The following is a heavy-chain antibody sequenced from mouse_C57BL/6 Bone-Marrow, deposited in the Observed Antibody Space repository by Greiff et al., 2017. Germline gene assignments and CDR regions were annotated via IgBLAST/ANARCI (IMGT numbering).Heavy chain of an antibody. Sequence: VQLQEPGAELAKPGASVKLSCKASGYTFTSYWMHWVKQRPGQGLEWIGYINPSSGYTKYNQKFKDKATLTADKSSSTAYMQLSSLTYEDSAVFYGARFRLVGYKTWYFDVWGTGTTVTVSS. J-gene: IGHJ1*03. CDR1: GYTFTSYW. CDR2: INPSSGYT. CDR3: ARFRLVGYKTWYFDV. D-gene: IGHD2-2*01. V-gene: IGHV1-7*01.